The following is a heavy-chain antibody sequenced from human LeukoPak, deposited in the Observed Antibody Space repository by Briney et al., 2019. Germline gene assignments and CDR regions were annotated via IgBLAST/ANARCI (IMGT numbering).Heavy chain of an antibody. Sequence: SETLSLTCAVYGGSFSGYYWSWIRQPPGKGLEWIGEINHSGSTNYNPSLKSRVTISVDRSKNQFSLKLSSVTAADTAVYYCASLYYYDSSGHSGFDPWGQGTLVTVSS. J-gene: IGHJ5*02. CDR3: ASLYYYDSSGHSGFDP. CDR1: GGSFSGYY. V-gene: IGHV4-34*01. CDR2: INHSGST. D-gene: IGHD3-22*01.